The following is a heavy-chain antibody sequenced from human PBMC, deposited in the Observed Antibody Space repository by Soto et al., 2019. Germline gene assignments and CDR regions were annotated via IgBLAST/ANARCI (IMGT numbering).Heavy chain of an antibody. CDR1: GGSISSSSYY. J-gene: IGHJ6*02. Sequence: ASETLSLTCTVSGGSISSSSYYWGWIRQPPGKGLEWIGSIYYSGSTYYNPSLKSRVTISVDTSKNQFSLKLSSVTAADTAVYYCARGWTIWSGTNYYYYGMDVWGQGTTVTVSS. CDR3: ARGWTIWSGTNYYYYGMDV. CDR2: IYYSGST. D-gene: IGHD3-3*01. V-gene: IGHV4-39*01.